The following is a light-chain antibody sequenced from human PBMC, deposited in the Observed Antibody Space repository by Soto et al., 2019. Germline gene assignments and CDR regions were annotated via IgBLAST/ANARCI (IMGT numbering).Light chain of an antibody. CDR1: SSDVGGYNY. V-gene: IGLV2-14*01. J-gene: IGLJ3*02. Sequence: QSALTQPASVSGSPGQSITISCTGTSSDVGGYNYVSWYQQHPGKAPKLMIYEVSNRPSGVSNRFSGSKSGNTASLTISGLQAEDEADYYCNSYATTTWVFGGGTKVTVL. CDR3: NSYATTTWV. CDR2: EVS.